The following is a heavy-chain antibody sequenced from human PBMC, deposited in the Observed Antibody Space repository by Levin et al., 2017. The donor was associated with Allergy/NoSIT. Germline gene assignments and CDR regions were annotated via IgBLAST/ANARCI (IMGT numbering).Heavy chain of an antibody. D-gene: IGHD1-26*01. J-gene: IGHJ6*01. Sequence: ASVKVSCKASGYTFTGYYVHWVRQAPGQGLEWMGWIVPFSGDTNYAQKFQGKVTITRDTLTTAYLELSRLRTDDTAVYYGADVPPSYELREEPPKDFDYGLGGRGQGATVIVSS. CDR1: GYTFTGYY. CDR2: IVPFSGDT. CDR3: ADVPPSYELREEPPKDFDYGLGG. V-gene: IGHV1-2*02.